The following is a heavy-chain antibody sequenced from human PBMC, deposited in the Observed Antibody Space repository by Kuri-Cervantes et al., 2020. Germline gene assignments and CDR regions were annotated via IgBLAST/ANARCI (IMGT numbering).Heavy chain of an antibody. CDR2: ISWNSGSI. CDR3: AKDVKDSSGYYDYYYYGMDV. Sequence: SLKISCAASGFTFDDYAMHWVRQAPGKGLEWVSGISWNSGSIGYADSVKGRFTISRDNAKNSLYLQMNSLRAEDTALYYSAKDVKDSSGYYDYYYYGMDVWGQGTTVTVSS. D-gene: IGHD3-22*01. J-gene: IGHJ6*02. V-gene: IGHV3-9*01. CDR1: GFTFDDYA.